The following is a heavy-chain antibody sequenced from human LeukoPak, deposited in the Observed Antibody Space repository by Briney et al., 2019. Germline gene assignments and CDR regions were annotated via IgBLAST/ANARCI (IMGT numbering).Heavy chain of an antibody. CDR1: RFTFSSYG. D-gene: IGHD6-19*01. J-gene: IGHJ4*02. Sequence: TGGSLRLSCAASRFTFSSYGMHWVRQAPGKGLEWLAVISHDGNNKYYADSVRGRFTLSRDNSKNTLYLQMNSLRAEDTAVYYCAKSGLSSGWYPYDNWGQGALVTVSS. CDR2: ISHDGNNK. CDR3: AKSGLSSGWYPYDN. V-gene: IGHV3-30*18.